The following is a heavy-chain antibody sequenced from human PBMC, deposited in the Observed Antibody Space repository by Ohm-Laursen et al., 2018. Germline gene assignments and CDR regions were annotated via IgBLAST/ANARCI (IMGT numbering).Heavy chain of an antibody. CDR2: ISYDGIDK. D-gene: IGHD2-15*01. J-gene: IGHJ6*02. Sequence: SLRLSCSASGFTFSNYGMDWVRQAPGKGLEWVAVISYDGIDKYYAESVKGRFTVSRDNSKNMLYLQMNSLRSEDTAVYYCAKDVTGGSLQYCRGGACSVFFFGMDVWGQGTTVTVSS. CDR3: AKDVTGGSLQYCRGGACSVFFFGMDV. V-gene: IGHV3-30*18. CDR1: GFTFSNYG.